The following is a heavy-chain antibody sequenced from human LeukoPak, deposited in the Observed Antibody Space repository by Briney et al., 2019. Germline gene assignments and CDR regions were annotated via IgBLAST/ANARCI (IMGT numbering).Heavy chain of an antibody. Sequence: ASVKVSCKASGYTFTSYGISWVRQAPGQGLEWMGWTSDHNGNTNYAQKLQGRVSMTTDTSTSTAYMELRSLRSDDTAVYYCARDLIVGSSRAATFDYWGQGTLVIVSS. CDR1: GYTFTSYG. J-gene: IGHJ4*02. CDR3: ARDLIVGSSRAATFDY. D-gene: IGHD1-26*01. V-gene: IGHV1-18*01. CDR2: TSDHNGNT.